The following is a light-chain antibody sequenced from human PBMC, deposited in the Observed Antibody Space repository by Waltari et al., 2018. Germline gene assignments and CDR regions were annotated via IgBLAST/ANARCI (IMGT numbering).Light chain of an antibody. CDR3: HQNSGSPT. V-gene: IGKV6-21*01. J-gene: IGKJ4*01. CDR1: QNIYSG. Sequence: EIVLTQSPDFQSVTPTEKVTITCRASQNIYSGLHWYQQKPDQSPKLLIKYASQSLSGVPSRFSGSGSGTDFTLTINSLEPEDAATYYCHQNSGSPTFGGGTKVEIK. CDR2: YAS.